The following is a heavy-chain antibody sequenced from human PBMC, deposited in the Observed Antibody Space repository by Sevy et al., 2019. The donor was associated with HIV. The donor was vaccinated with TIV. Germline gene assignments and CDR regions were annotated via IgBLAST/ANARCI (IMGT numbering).Heavy chain of an antibody. CDR2: IYYSGST. J-gene: IGHJ6*02. CDR3: ARESPYIAAAGKYYYYNGMDV. Sequence: SETLSLTCTVSGGSVSSYFWSWIRQPPGKGLEWIGYIYYSGSTDYNPTLKSQGTISLDTSKNQFSLKLSSVTAADTVVYYCARESPYIAAAGKYYYYNGMDVWGQGTTVTVSS. D-gene: IGHD6-13*01. CDR1: GGSVSSYF. V-gene: IGHV4-59*02.